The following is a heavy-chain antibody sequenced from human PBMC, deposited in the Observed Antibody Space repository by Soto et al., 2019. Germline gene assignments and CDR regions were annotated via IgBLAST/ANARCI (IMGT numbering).Heavy chain of an antibody. CDR3: AKFYGGNSAHTYTIDP. CDR2: VSGGGLIT. V-gene: IGHV3-23*01. CDR1: GGSISSGGYY. J-gene: IGHJ5*02. D-gene: IGHD2-21*02. Sequence: ETLSLTCTVSGGSISSGGYYWSWVRQAPGKGLEWVSSVSGGGLITYYADSVRGRFTISRDNSRNTLYLQMNNLRADDTGVYYCAKFYGGNSAHTYTIDPWGQGTLVTVLL.